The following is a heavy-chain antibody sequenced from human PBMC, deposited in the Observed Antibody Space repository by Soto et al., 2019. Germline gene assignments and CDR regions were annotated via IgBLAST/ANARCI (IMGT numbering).Heavy chain of an antibody. CDR1: GGSMSGSY. Sequence: QVQLQESGPGLVKPSETLSLTCRVSGGSMSGSYWSWVRLAPGKGLEWIGYVYYTGSTNYNPSLQSRVSISVDTSNKHFSLSLSLVTAADTSLYFCARSRAVPSGHIDHWGQGIRVTISS. CDR2: VYYTGST. V-gene: IGHV4-59*01. D-gene: IGHD6-6*01. CDR3: ARSRAVPSGHIDH. J-gene: IGHJ4*02.